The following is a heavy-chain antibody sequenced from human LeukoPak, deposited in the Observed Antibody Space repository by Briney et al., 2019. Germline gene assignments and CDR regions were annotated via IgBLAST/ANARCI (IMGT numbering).Heavy chain of an antibody. CDR3: ARGTWNCSGGSCYSSFDY. V-gene: IGHV4-39*07. CDR1: GGSISSSSYY. Sequence: SETLSLTCTVSGGSISSSSYYWGWLRQPPGKGLEWIGSIYYSGSTYYNPSLKSRVTISVDTSKNQFSLKLSSVTAADTAVYYCARGTWNCSGGSCYSSFDYWGQGTLVTVSS. CDR2: IYYSGST. D-gene: IGHD2-15*01. J-gene: IGHJ4*02.